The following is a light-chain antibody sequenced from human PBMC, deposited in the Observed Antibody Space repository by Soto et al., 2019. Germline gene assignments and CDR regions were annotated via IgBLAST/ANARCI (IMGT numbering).Light chain of an antibody. Sequence: EIVLTQSPATLSLSPGERATLSCRASQSVSSYLAWYQQQPGQALRLLIYDAPNRATVIAAGFSGSGSGTHLTLPITSLEDEDVELYYCQQPTIWVFTFGQGTRLQSK. J-gene: IGKJ5*01. CDR2: DAP. CDR1: QSVSSY. CDR3: QQPTIWVFT. V-gene: IGKV3-11*01.